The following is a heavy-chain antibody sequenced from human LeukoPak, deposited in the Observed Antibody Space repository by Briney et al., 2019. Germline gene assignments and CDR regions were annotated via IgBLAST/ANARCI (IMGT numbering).Heavy chain of an antibody. Sequence: GSLRLSCAASGFTFSSYAMSWIRQPPGKGLEYIGYVYVRGSTNYNPSLKSRVTVSLDPSKSQFSWRLNSVTAADTAVYYCARIAYNWYFDLWGRGTLVSVSS. J-gene: IGHJ2*01. CDR2: VYVRGST. V-gene: IGHV4-59*08. CDR1: GFTFSSYA. CDR3: ARIAYNWYFDL. D-gene: IGHD1-14*01.